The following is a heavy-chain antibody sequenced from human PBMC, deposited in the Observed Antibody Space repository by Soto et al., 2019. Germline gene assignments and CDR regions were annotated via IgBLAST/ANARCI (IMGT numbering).Heavy chain of an antibody. J-gene: IGHJ4*02. CDR3: ARDAGGPGDY. Sequence: QVQLQESGPGLVKPSETLSLTCTVSSASFTVYYWSWIRQPPGKGLEWIGYSYYSGSTSYNPSLTSRVTLSADTSKNQFSLKLRSVTAADTAVYYCARDAGGPGDYWGQGVLVTVSS. D-gene: IGHD2-15*01. CDR2: SYYSGST. V-gene: IGHV4-59*01. CDR1: SASFTVYY.